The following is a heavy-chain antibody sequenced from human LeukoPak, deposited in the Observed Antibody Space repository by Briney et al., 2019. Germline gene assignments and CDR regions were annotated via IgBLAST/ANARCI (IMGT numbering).Heavy chain of an antibody. V-gene: IGHV3-21*05. J-gene: IGHJ4*02. CDR2: ISSSGSYI. CDR3: ARDGPSAFDY. D-gene: IGHD1-26*01. CDR1: GFTFSSYE. Sequence: PGGSLRLSCAASGFTFSSYEMIWVRQAPGKGLEWVSYISSSGSYIYYADSVKGRFTISRDNAKNSLYLQMNSLRAEDTAVYYCARDGPSAFDYWGQGTLVTVSS.